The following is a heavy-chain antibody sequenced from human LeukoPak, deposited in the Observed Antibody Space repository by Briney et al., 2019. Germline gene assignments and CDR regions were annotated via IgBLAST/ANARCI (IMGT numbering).Heavy chain of an antibody. CDR3: ARATRSGGSCPFDY. CDR1: GGSFSGYS. D-gene: IGHD2-15*01. Sequence: SETLSLTCAVYGGSFSGYSWSWIRQPPGKGLEWIGYIYHSGSTYYNPSLKSRVTISVDRSKNQFSLKLSSVTAADTAVYYCARATRSGGSCPFDYWGQGTLVTVSS. CDR2: IYHSGST. V-gene: IGHV4-30-2*01. J-gene: IGHJ4*02.